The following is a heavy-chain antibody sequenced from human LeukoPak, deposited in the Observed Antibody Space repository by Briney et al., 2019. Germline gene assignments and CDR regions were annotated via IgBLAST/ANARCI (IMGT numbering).Heavy chain of an antibody. Sequence: SETLSLTCTVSGDSVSSGDFYWAWIRQPPGKALEWIGSVYYAGSTYYNPSLTRRVSIAVDTSRNQFSLKLKSVTAADTAIYYCARELAYCGGDCYVYFDYWGQGTLVPVSS. CDR1: GDSVSSGDFY. J-gene: IGHJ4*02. V-gene: IGHV4-39*07. CDR2: VYYAGST. D-gene: IGHD2-21*02. CDR3: ARELAYCGGDCYVYFDY.